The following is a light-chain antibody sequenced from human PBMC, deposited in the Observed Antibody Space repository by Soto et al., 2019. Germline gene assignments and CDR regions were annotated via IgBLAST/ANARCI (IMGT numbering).Light chain of an antibody. V-gene: IGKV1-5*03. Sequence: DIQLTQSPSSLSASVGDRVTITCRASQTISSWLAWYQQKPGKAPKLLIYKASTLKSGVPSRFSGSGSGTEFTLTISSLQPEDVATYYCQIYNSAPPQFTFGGGTKVDIK. CDR1: QTISSW. CDR2: KAS. CDR3: QIYNSAPPQFT. J-gene: IGKJ4*01.